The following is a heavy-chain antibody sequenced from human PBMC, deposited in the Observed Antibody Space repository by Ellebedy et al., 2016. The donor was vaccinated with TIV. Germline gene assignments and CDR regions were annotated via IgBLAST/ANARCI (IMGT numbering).Heavy chain of an antibody. CDR3: AREGYYYGSGSLGY. CDR2: ISGSGGST. CDR1: GFTFSSYA. Sequence: GESLKISXAASGFTFSSYAMSWVRQAPGKGLEWVSAISGSGGSTYYADSVKGRFTISRDNSKNTLYLQMNSLRAEDTAVYYCAREGYYYGSGSLGYWGQGTLVTVSS. J-gene: IGHJ4*02. V-gene: IGHV3-23*01. D-gene: IGHD3-10*01.